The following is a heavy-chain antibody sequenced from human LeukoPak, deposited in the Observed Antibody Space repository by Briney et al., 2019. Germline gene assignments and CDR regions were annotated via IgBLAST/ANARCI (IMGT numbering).Heavy chain of an antibody. D-gene: IGHD1-14*01. CDR2: VGIAADT. CDR1: GFTFNNYE. CDR3: AREGRMGTADAFDV. V-gene: IGHV3-13*01. J-gene: IGHJ3*01. Sequence: AGGSLRLSCAASGFTFNNYEMHWVRQTAGKGLEWVSAVGIAADTFYAGSVKGRFSISRDNAESSLFLQMNRLRAGDTAVYYCAREGRMGTADAFDVWGQGTMVTVSS.